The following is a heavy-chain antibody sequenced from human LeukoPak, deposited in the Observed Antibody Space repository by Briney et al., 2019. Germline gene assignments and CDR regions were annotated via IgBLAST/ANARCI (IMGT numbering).Heavy chain of an antibody. CDR2: ISYDGSNK. J-gene: IGHJ4*02. V-gene: IGHV3-30-3*01. Sequence: GGSLRLSCAASGFTFSSYAMHWVRQAPGKGLEWVAVISYDGSNKCYADSVKGRFTISRDNSKNTLYLQMNSLRAEDTAVYYCASSRTSDYYDSSGPCGYWGQGTLVTVSS. CDR3: ASSRTSDYYDSSGPCGY. CDR1: GFTFSSYA. D-gene: IGHD3-22*01.